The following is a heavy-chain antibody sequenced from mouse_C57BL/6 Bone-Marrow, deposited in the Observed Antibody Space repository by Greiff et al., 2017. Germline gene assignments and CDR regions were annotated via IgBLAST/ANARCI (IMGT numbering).Heavy chain of an antibody. CDR1: GYTFTIYW. Sequence: VKLMESGAELAKPGASVKLSCKASGYTFTIYWMHWVKQRPGQGLEWIGYINPSSGYTKYNQKFKDKATLTADKSSSTAYMQLSSLTYVDSAVYYCADGYWCFDVWGTGTTVTVSS. CDR2: INPSSGYT. CDR3: ADGYWCFDV. J-gene: IGHJ1*03. D-gene: IGHD2-3*01. V-gene: IGHV1-7*01.